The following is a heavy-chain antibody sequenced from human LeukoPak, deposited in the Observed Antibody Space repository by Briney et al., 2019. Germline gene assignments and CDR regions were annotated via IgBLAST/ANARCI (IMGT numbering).Heavy chain of an antibody. Sequence: GGSLRLSCAASRFTFSTYTMNWVRQAPGKGLEWVSSISSSSSYIYYADSVKGRFTISRDSAKNSLYLQMNTLRAEDTAVYYCARDRTTVTTFDYWGQGTLSPSPQ. CDR1: RFTFSTYT. CDR3: ARDRTTVTTFDY. D-gene: IGHD4-17*01. CDR2: ISSSSSYI. V-gene: IGHV3-21*01. J-gene: IGHJ4*02.